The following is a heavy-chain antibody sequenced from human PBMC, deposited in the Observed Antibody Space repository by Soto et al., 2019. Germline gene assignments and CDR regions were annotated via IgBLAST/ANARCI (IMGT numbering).Heavy chain of an antibody. Sequence: PGGSLRLSCAASGFTFSSYAMSWVRQAPGKGLEWVSAISGSGGSTSYADSVKGRFTISRDNSKNTLYLQMNSLRAEDTAVYYCAKWVRIAVAPLDYWGQGTLGTVPQ. J-gene: IGHJ4*02. D-gene: IGHD6-19*01. V-gene: IGHV3-23*01. CDR1: GFTFSSYA. CDR3: AKWVRIAVAPLDY. CDR2: ISGSGGST.